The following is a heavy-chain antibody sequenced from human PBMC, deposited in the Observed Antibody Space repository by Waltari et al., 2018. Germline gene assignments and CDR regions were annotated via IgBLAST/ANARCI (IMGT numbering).Heavy chain of an antibody. Sequence: QVQLVQSGAEVKKPGSSVKVSCKASGGPFSSYAISWVRQAPGQGLEWMGGIIPIFGTANYAQKFQGRVTITADESTSTAYMELSSLRSEDTAVYYCARDEVLHDYGDYGWFDPWGQGTLVTVSS. CDR1: GGPFSSYA. V-gene: IGHV1-69*01. CDR3: ARDEVLHDYGDYGWFDP. J-gene: IGHJ5*02. D-gene: IGHD4-17*01. CDR2: IIPIFGTA.